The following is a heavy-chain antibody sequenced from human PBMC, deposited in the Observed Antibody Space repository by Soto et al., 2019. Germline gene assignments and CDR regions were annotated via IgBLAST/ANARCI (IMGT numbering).Heavy chain of an antibody. Sequence: GESLKISCKGSGYSFTSYWIGWVRQMPGKGLEWMGIIYPGDSDTRYSPSFQGQVTISADKSISTAYLQWSSLKASDTAMYYCARRALIYCSSTSCYAEYYFDYWGQGTLVTVSS. V-gene: IGHV5-51*01. CDR1: GYSFTSYW. CDR2: IYPGDSDT. CDR3: ARRALIYCSSTSCYAEYYFDY. J-gene: IGHJ4*02. D-gene: IGHD2-2*01.